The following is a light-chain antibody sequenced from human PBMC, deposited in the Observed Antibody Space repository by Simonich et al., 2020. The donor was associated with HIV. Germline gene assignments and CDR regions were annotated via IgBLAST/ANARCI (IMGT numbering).Light chain of an antibody. CDR1: SSNIGAGYD. CDR2: GNS. V-gene: IGLV1-40*01. CDR3: QSYDSRLSGPV. Sequence: QSVLTQPPSVSGAPGQRVTISCTGSSSNIGAGYDVSWYPQLPGTAPKLLIYGNSNRPSGGPDRFSGSKSGTSASLAITGLQAEDEADYYCQSYDSRLSGPVFGGGTKLTVL. J-gene: IGLJ2*01.